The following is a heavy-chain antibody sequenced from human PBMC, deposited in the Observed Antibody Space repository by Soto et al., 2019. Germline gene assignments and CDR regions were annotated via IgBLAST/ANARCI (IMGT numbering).Heavy chain of an antibody. J-gene: IGHJ3*02. Sequence: GGSLRLSCAASGFTFSSYSMNWVRQAPGKGLEWVSYISSSSSTIYYADSVKGRFTISRDNAKNSLYLQMNSLRAEDTAVYYSARDSPLTIYAFDIWGQGTMVTVSS. D-gene: IGHD3-10*01. CDR2: ISSSSSTI. V-gene: IGHV3-48*01. CDR3: ARDSPLTIYAFDI. CDR1: GFTFSSYS.